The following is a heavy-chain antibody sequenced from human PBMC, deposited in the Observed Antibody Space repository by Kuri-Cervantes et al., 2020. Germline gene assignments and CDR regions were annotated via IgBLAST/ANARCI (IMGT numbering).Heavy chain of an antibody. D-gene: IGHD3-10*01. V-gene: IGHV7-4-1*02. CDR1: GYTFTSYD. J-gene: IGHJ4*02. CDR2: INTNTGNP. CDR3: AGGASTMVRGVNGY. Sequence: ASVKVSCKASGYTFTSYDINWVRQAPGQGLEWMGWINTNTGNPTYAQGFTGRFVFSLDTSVSTAYLQISSLKAEDTAVYYCAGGASTMVRGVNGYWGQGTLVTVSS.